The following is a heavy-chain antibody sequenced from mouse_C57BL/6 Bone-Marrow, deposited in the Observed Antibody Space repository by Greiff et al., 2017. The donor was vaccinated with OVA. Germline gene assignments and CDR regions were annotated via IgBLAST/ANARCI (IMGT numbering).Heavy chain of an antibody. CDR3: ARPTMVKDWFAY. V-gene: IGHV1-82*01. Sequence: QVQLKQSGPELVKPGASVKISCKASGYAFSSSWMNWVKQRPGKGLEWIGRIYPGDGDTNYNGKFKGKATLTADKSSSTAYMQLSSLTSEDSAVYFCARPTMVKDWFAYWGQGTLVTVSA. D-gene: IGHD2-9*01. CDR2: IYPGDGDT. J-gene: IGHJ3*01. CDR1: GYAFSSSW.